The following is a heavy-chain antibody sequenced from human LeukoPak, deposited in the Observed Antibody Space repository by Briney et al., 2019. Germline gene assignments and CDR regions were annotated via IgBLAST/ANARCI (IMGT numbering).Heavy chain of an antibody. D-gene: IGHD2-15*01. CDR2: IWYDGSNK. CDR1: GSTFSSYG. V-gene: IGHV3-33*01. CDR3: ARWVVVAATQYYYGMDV. J-gene: IGHJ6*02. Sequence: GGSLRLSCAASGSTFSSYGMHWVRQAPGKGLEWVAVIWYDGSNKYYADSVKGRFTISRDNSKNTLYLQMNSLRAEDTAVYYCARWVVVAATQYYYGMDVWGQGTTVTVSS.